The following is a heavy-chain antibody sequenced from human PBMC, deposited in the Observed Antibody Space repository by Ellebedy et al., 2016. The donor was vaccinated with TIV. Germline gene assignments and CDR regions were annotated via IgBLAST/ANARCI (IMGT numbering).Heavy chain of an antibody. D-gene: IGHD5-18*01. V-gene: IGHV3-74*01. Sequence: GESLKISCEASGFTFSNHWMHWVRHAPGKGLVWVSRIDTDGSSTTYADSVKGRFTISRDNAKNTLYLQMNSLRAGDTAVYYCAREGDTAMVHGLDVWGQGTAVTVSS. CDR1: GFTFSNHW. J-gene: IGHJ6*02. CDR2: IDTDGSST. CDR3: AREGDTAMVHGLDV.